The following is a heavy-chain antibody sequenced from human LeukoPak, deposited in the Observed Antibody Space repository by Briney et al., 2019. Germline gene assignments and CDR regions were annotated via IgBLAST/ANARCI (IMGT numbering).Heavy chain of an antibody. J-gene: IGHJ4*02. CDR1: GFTFSSYG. CDR2: IRYGGSNK. D-gene: IGHD1-26*01. Sequence: GGSLRLSCAASGFTFSSYGMHWVRQAPGKGLEWVAFIRYGGSNKYYADSVKGRFTISRDNSKNTLYLQMNSLRAEDMAVYYCAKARGSYYEVFDYWGQGTLVTVSS. V-gene: IGHV3-30*02. CDR3: AKARGSYYEVFDY.